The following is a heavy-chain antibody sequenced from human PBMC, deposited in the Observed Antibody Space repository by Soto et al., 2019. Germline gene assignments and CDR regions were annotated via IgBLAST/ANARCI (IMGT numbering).Heavy chain of an antibody. Sequence: EVQLLESGGGLVQPGGSLRLSCAASGFTFSSYAMSWVRQAPGKGLDWVSAISGSGGSTYYADSVKGRFTISRDNSKNTLYLQMNSLRAEDTAVYYCAKDHEVMITFGGVIVPYFDYWGQGTLVTVSS. J-gene: IGHJ4*02. V-gene: IGHV3-23*01. CDR3: AKDHEVMITFGGVIVPYFDY. CDR2: ISGSGGST. D-gene: IGHD3-16*02. CDR1: GFTFSSYA.